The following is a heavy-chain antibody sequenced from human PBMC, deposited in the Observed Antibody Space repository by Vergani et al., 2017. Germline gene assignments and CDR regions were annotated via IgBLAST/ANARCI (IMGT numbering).Heavy chain of an antibody. Sequence: VQLVESGGGVVQPGGSLRLSCAASGFTFSSYWMHWVRQAPGKGLVWVSRINSDGSSTSYADSVRGRFTISRDNAKNTLYLQMNTRRAEDTAVYYCARDPYCSSTSCYEDWFDPGGQGTLVTVSS. J-gene: IGHJ5*02. V-gene: IGHV3-74*01. CDR2: INSDGSST. CDR1: GFTFSSYW. CDR3: ARDPYCSSTSCYEDWFDP. D-gene: IGHD2-2*01.